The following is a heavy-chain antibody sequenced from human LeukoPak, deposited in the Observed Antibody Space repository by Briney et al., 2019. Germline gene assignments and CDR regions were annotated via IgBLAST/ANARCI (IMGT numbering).Heavy chain of an antibody. J-gene: IGHJ6*02. D-gene: IGHD2-2*01. CDR3: AKQRSTSSYSGMDV. CDR2: LSGSGGST. Sequence: GGSLRLSCTASGFTFSSYAVSWVRQAPGKGLEWVSVLSGSGGSTYYADSVKGRFTISRDNSKNTLSLQMNSLRAEDTAVYYCAKQRSTSSYSGMDVWGQGTTVTVSS. V-gene: IGHV3-23*01. CDR1: GFTFSSYA.